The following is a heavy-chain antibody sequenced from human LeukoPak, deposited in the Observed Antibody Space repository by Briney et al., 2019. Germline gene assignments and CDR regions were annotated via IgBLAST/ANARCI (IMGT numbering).Heavy chain of an antibody. J-gene: IGHJ4*02. CDR1: GYTFTSYD. D-gene: IGHD3-9*01. CDR3: ARVGKSWRYFDWLCNPYYFDY. CDR2: MNPNSGNT. V-gene: IGHV1-8*01. Sequence: GASVKVSCKASGYTFTSYDINWVRQATGQGLEWMGWMNPNSGNTGYAQKFQGRVTMTRNTSISTAYMELSSLRSEDTAVYYCARVGKSWRYFDWLCNPYYFDYWGQGTLVTVSS.